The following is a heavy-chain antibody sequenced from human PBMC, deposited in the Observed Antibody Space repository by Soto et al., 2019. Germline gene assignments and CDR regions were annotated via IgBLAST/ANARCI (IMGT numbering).Heavy chain of an antibody. J-gene: IGHJ3*02. D-gene: IGHD3-10*01. Sequence: ASVKVSCKASGGTFSSYAISWVRQAPGQGLEWMGGIIPIFGTANYAQKFQGRVTITADESTSTAYMELSSLRSEDTAVYFCARATITMVRGVIDAFDIWGQGTMVTVSS. CDR2: IIPIFGTA. CDR3: ARATITMVRGVIDAFDI. V-gene: IGHV1-69*13. CDR1: GGTFSSYA.